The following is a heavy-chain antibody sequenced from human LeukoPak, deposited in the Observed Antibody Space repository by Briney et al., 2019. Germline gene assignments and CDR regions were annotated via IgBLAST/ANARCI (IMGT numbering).Heavy chain of an antibody. Sequence: SQTLSLTCAISGDSVSNYTTAWNWIRQSPSRGLEWLGRTYYRSKWYNEYAVSVKSRITIDPDTSKNQFSLQLSSVTPEDTAVYYCARRYYCDSWGQGTLVTVSS. CDR1: GDSVSNYTTA. CDR2: TYYRSKWYN. CDR3: ARRYYCDS. V-gene: IGHV6-1*01. J-gene: IGHJ4*02.